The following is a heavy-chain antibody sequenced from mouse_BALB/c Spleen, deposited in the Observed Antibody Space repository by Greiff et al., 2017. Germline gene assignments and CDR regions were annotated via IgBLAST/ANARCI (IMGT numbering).Heavy chain of an antibody. CDR1: GFTFSSYA. V-gene: IGHV5-9-4*01. D-gene: IGHD1-1*01. CDR3: ARENYYGSRTYFDV. CDR2: ISSGGSYT. J-gene: IGHJ1*01. Sequence: EVKLVESGGGLVKPGGSLKLSCAASGFTFSSYAMSWVRQTPEKRLEWVAEISSGGSYTYYPDTVTGRFTISRDNAKNTLYLEMSSLRSEDTAMYYCARENYYGSRTYFDVWGAGTTVTVSS.